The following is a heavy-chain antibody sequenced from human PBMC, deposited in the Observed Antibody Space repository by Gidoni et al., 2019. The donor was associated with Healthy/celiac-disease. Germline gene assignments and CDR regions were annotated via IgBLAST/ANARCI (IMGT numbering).Heavy chain of an antibody. J-gene: IGHJ6*02. CDR2: IWYDGSNK. Sequence: QVQLVESGGGVVQPGRSLRLSCAASGFTFSSYGLHCVRQAPGKGLEGVAVIWYDGSNKYYADSVKGRFTISRDNSKNTLYLQMNSLRAEDTAVYYCAREREEVVVAATNYYYYYGMDVWGQGTTVTVSS. D-gene: IGHD2-15*01. CDR3: AREREEVVVAATNYYYYYGMDV. V-gene: IGHV3-33*01. CDR1: GFTFSSYG.